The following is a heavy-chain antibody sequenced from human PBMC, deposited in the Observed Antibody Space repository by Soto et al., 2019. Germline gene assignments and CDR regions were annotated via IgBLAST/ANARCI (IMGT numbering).Heavy chain of an antibody. Sequence: GGSLRLSCAASGFTFSNAWMNWVRQAPGKGLEWVGRIKSKTDGGTTDYAAPVKGRFTISRDDSKNTLYLQMNSLKTEDTAVYYCTTGLVPPGFPDPSIVVVPETYYYYYGMDVWGQGTTVTVSS. CDR3: TTGLVPPGFPDPSIVVVPETYYYYYGMDV. CDR2: IKSKTDGGTT. J-gene: IGHJ6*02. CDR1: GFTFSNAW. D-gene: IGHD2-2*01. V-gene: IGHV3-15*07.